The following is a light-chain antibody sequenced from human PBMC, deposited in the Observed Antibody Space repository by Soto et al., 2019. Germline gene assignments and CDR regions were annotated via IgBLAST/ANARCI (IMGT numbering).Light chain of an antibody. V-gene: IGKV1-5*01. Sequence: DIQMTQSPSSLSASVGDRVTITRRASQSIGNYLNWYQQKSGKAPKLLLRSASSLETGVPSRFSGSGSGTEFTLTISSLQPDDFATYYCQHYNSYGTFGQGTKVDIK. CDR2: SAS. J-gene: IGKJ1*01. CDR3: QHYNSYGT. CDR1: QSIGNY.